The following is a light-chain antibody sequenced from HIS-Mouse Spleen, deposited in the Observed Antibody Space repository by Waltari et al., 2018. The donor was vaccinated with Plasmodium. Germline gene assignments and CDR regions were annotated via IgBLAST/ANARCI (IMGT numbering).Light chain of an antibody. Sequence: EIVMTQSPATLSVSPGERATLSCRASQSVSSNLAWYQQKPGQAPRLLLYGASHRATGIPARFMGSGSGTEFTLTISSLQSEDFAVYYCQQYNNWSFTFGPGTKVDIK. CDR3: QQYNNWSFT. CDR2: GAS. CDR1: QSVSSN. V-gene: IGKV3-15*01. J-gene: IGKJ3*01.